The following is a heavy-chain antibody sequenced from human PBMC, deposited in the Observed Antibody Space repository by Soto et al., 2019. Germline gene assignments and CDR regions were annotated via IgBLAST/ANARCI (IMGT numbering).Heavy chain of an antibody. CDR1: GFTFSSYA. D-gene: IGHD6-13*01. Sequence: GGSLRLSCAASGFTFSSYAMSWVRQAPGKGLEWVSAISGSGGSTYYADSVKGRFTISRDNSKNTLYLQMNSLRAEDTVVYYCAKDMNKRYSSSWTFDYWGQGTLVTVSS. V-gene: IGHV3-23*01. J-gene: IGHJ4*02. CDR2: ISGSGGST. CDR3: AKDMNKRYSSSWTFDY.